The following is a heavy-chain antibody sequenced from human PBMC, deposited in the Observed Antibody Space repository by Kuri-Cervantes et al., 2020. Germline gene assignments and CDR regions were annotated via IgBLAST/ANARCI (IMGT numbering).Heavy chain of an antibody. CDR2: FDPEVGET. V-gene: IGHV1-24*01. D-gene: IGHD1-26*01. CDR1: GDTLTELS. CDR3: AGGPLGQRKQGFDD. J-gene: IGHJ4*02. Sequence: ASVKVSCKVSGDTLTELSMHWVRQAPGKGLEWMGGFDPEVGETIYAQKFQGRVTMTEDTSTDTAYMELSSLRSEDTDVYYCAGGPLGQRKQGFDDWGQGTLVTVSS.